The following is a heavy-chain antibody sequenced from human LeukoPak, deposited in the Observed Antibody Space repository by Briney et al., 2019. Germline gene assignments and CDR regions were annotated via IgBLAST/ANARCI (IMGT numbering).Heavy chain of an antibody. CDR3: ARRVEDAFDI. J-gene: IGHJ3*02. CDR1: GFTFSSNA. CDR2: ISSSTSYI. V-gene: IGHV3-21*01. Sequence: GGSLRLSCAASGFTFSSNAMTWVRQAPGKGLEWVSSISSSTSYIFYADSVKGRFTISRDNAKNSLYLQMNSLRAEDTAVYYCARRVEDAFDIWGQGTMVTVSS.